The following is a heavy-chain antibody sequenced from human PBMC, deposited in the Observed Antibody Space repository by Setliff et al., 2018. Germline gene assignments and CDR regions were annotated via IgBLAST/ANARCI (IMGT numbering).Heavy chain of an antibody. V-gene: IGHV4-34*01. CDR2: INHRGST. Sequence: SETLSLTCAAYGGTFSDYYWTWIRQPPGKGLEWVGEINHRGSTNYNPSPKSRVTISVDTSKDQFSLKVISMTAADTAVYYCARTPRGGNSAFDIWGQGTMVTVSS. J-gene: IGHJ3*02. D-gene: IGHD2-21*02. CDR1: GGTFSDYY. CDR3: ARTPRGGNSAFDI.